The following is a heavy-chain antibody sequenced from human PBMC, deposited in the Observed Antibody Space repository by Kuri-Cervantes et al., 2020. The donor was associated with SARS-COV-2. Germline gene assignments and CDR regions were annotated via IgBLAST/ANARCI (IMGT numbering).Heavy chain of an antibody. CDR1: GGTFSSYA. CDR2: INPNSGGT. D-gene: IGHD3-10*01. J-gene: IGHJ3*02. CDR3: ARGPTMVRGVFLAFDI. Sequence: ASVKVSCKASGGTFSSYAISWVRQAPGQGLEWMGWINPNSGGTNYAQKFQGRVTMTRDTSISTAYMELSRLRSDDTAVYYCARGPTMVRGVFLAFDIWGQGTMVTVSS. V-gene: IGHV1-2*02.